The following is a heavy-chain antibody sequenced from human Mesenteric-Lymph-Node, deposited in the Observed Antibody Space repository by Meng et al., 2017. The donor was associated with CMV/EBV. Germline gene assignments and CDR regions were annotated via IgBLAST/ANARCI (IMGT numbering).Heavy chain of an antibody. CDR2: ISTGGSTI. V-gene: IGHV3-48*03. CDR1: EFTFSSYE. J-gene: IGHJ5*02. CDR3: ARSGCSGGSCYTQDWFDP. Sequence: GESLKISCAASEFTFSSYEMNWVRQAPGKGLEWVSYISTGGSTIYYADSVKGRFTISRDNAKNSLYLQMNSLRAEDTALYHCARSGCSGGSCYTQDWFDPWGQGTLVTVSS. D-gene: IGHD2-15*01.